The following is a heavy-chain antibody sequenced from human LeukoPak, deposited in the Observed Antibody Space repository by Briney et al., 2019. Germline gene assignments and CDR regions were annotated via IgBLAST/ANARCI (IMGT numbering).Heavy chain of an antibody. CDR3: ATFVVAAPENTNFDY. D-gene: IGHD2-15*01. CDR2: IIPILGIA. Sequence: SVKVSCKASGGTFSSYAVSWVRQAPGQGLEWMGRIIPILGIANYAQKFQGRVTITADKSTSTAYMELSSLRSEDTAVYYCATFVVAAPENTNFDYWGQGTLVTVSS. V-gene: IGHV1-69*04. CDR1: GGTFSSYA. J-gene: IGHJ4*02.